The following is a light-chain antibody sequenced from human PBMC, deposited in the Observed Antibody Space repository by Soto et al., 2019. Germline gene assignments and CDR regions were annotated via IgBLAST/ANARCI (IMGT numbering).Light chain of an antibody. CDR3: QQYNSYRT. J-gene: IGKJ1*01. CDR2: WSS. V-gene: IGKV4-1*01. Sequence: DILMTQSPGFLAVALGXTTTIKCRXXXXXLHSSNGNNYLAWYQQKPGQPPKLLIYWSSTRESGVPDRFSGSGSGTEFTLTISSLQPDDFATYYCQQYNSYRTFGQGTKVDIK. CDR1: XXXLHSSNGNNY.